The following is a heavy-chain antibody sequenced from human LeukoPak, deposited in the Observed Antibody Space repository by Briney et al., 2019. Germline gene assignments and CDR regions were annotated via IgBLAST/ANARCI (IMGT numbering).Heavy chain of an antibody. J-gene: IGHJ4*02. CDR2: ISGSGKSA. CDR3: AKAKGALVVITNYDY. D-gene: IGHD3-22*01. CDR1: GFTFSSYA. V-gene: IGHV3-23*01. Sequence: GGSLRLSCAASGFTFSSYAMSWVRQAPGKGLEWVSEISGSGKSAYYADSVKGRFTISRGNSENTLYLQMNSLRAEDAAVYYCAKAKGALVVITNYDYWGQGTLVTVSS.